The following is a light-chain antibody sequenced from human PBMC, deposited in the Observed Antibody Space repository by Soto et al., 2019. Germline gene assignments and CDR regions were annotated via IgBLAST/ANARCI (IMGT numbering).Light chain of an antibody. J-gene: IGKJ4*01. Sequence: EIVLTQSPGTLSLSPGERATLSCRASQSVSSSYLAWYQQKPGQAPRLLIYGASSRATGIPDRFRGSGSGTDFPLTISRLEREEFAVYYCQQYGSSLPFGGETKVEI. CDR1: QSVSSSY. CDR3: QQYGSSLP. V-gene: IGKV3-20*01. CDR2: GAS.